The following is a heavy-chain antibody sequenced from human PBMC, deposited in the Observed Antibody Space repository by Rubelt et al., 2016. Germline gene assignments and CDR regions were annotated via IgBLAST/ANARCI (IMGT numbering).Heavy chain of an antibody. CDR3: ARGSYGNGGDY. Sequence: EVHLLDSGGGLVQPGGSLRLSCTASGFTFSTSAMSWVRQAPGKGLEWVSVISGSGGDTYYADSVKGRFTISRDNSKNTLYLQMNSLRAEDTAVYYWARGSYGNGGDYWGQGTLVTVSS. J-gene: IGHJ4*02. CDR2: ISGSGGDT. D-gene: IGHD3-16*01. CDR1: GFTFSTSA. V-gene: IGHV3-23*01.